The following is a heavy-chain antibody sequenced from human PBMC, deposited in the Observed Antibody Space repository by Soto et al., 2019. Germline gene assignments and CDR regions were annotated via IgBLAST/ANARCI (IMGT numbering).Heavy chain of an antibody. Sequence: QVQRVESGGDLVKPGGSLRLSCAASGFTSSDYYMSWIRQAPGKGLEWVSYISSSGRTIYYADSVKGRFPISRDNAKNSLYLTMNSLRAEDTAVYSCARSLGMGGDGYNWGQGTLVTVSS. CDR1: GFTSSDYY. D-gene: IGHD3-16*01. V-gene: IGHV3-11*01. J-gene: IGHJ4*02. CDR3: ARSLGMGGDGYN. CDR2: ISSSGRTI.